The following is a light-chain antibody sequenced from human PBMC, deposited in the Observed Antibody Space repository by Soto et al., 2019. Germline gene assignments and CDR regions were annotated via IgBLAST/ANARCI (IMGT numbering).Light chain of an antibody. J-gene: IGLJ1*01. CDR3: SSYEGSNNLV. Sequence: QSALTQPPSASGSPGQSVTISCTGTSSDVGGYYYVSWYQQHPGKAPKLMIYEVTKRPSGVPDRFSGSKSGNTASLTVSGLQAEDEADYYCSSYEGSNNLVFGTGTKLTVL. CDR1: SSDVGGYYY. CDR2: EVT. V-gene: IGLV2-8*01.